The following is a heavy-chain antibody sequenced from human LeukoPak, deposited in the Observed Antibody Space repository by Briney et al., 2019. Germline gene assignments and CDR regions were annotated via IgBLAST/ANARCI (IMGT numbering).Heavy chain of an antibody. CDR2: IFYSGST. D-gene: IGHD2-15*01. CDR1: GGSISTSNYY. Sequence: PSETLSLTCTVSGGSISTSNYYWGWIRQPPGKGLEWIGNIFYSGSTYYGPSLKSRLTISLDTSRNQFSLKLSSVTAADTAVYYCARDQGWYCSGGSCKPFDYWGQGTLVTVSS. V-gene: IGHV4-39*07. CDR3: ARDQGWYCSGGSCKPFDY. J-gene: IGHJ4*02.